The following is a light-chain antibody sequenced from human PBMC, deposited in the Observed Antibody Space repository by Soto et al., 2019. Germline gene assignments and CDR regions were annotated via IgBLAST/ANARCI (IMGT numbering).Light chain of an antibody. Sequence: DLQMTQSPSTLSASVGDRVTITFRASQSISTWLTWYQQKPGKAPKVLIYKASSLESGVPSRFSGSGSGTEFTLTISSLQPDDFATYYCQQYKSYSWTFGQGTKVDI. CDR3: QQYKSYSWT. J-gene: IGKJ1*01. CDR2: KAS. V-gene: IGKV1-5*03. CDR1: QSISTW.